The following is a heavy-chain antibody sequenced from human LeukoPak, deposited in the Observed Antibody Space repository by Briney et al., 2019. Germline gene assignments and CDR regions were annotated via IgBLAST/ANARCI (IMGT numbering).Heavy chain of an antibody. CDR2: IYHSGST. CDR3: ATLGSGSHVTGY. V-gene: IGHV4-4*02. J-gene: IGHJ4*02. Sequence: PSETLSLTCAVSGGSISSSNWWSWVRQPPGKGLEWIGEIYHSGSTNYNPSLKSRVTISVDTSKNQFSLKLSSVTAADTAVYYCATLGSGSHVTGYWGQGTLVTVSS. CDR1: GGSISSSNW. D-gene: IGHD3-10*01.